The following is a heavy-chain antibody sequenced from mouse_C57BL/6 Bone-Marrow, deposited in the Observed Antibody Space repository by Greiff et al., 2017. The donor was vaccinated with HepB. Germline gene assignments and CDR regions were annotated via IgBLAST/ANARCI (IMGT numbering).Heavy chain of an antibody. CDR2: IYPRSGNT. CDR3: ARDPYYYGSDYAMDY. Sequence: QVQLKQPGAELVMPGASVKLSCKASGYTFTSYWMHWVKQRPGQGLEWIGEIYPRSGNTYYNEKFKGKATLTADKSSSTAYMELRSLTSEDSAVYFCARDPYYYGSDYAMDYWGQGTSVTVSS. D-gene: IGHD1-1*01. J-gene: IGHJ4*01. V-gene: IGHV1-81*01. CDR1: GYTFTSYW.